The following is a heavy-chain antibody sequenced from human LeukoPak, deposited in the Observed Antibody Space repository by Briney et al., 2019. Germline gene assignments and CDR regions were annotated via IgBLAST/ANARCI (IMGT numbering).Heavy chain of an antibody. CDR3: AKEVYY. Sequence: GGSLRLSCAASGFILNNCAMTWVRQAPGKGLQWVSGIDTKGTRTYYADSVKGRFTISRDNSKNTLYLRMNSLRAEDTAVYYCAKEVYYWGQGTLVTVSS. J-gene: IGHJ4*02. V-gene: IGHV3-23*01. CDR1: GFILNNCA. CDR2: IDTKGTRT.